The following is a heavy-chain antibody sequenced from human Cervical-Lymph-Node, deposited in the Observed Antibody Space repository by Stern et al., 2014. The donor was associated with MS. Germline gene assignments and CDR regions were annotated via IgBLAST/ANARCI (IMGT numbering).Heavy chain of an antibody. D-gene: IGHD3-10*01. CDR3: ARAASTTSSYNF. CDR1: GGSFINNV. J-gene: IGHJ4*02. Sequence: VQLVESGAEVKKPGSSVKVSCPASGGSFINNVISWVRQAPGQGLEWMGGTIPIFGTAFYAQHFRGRVTITADESTRTAPLELSSLRSDDTAVYFCARAASTTSSYNFWGPGTLVTVSS. V-gene: IGHV1-69*01. CDR2: TIPIFGTA.